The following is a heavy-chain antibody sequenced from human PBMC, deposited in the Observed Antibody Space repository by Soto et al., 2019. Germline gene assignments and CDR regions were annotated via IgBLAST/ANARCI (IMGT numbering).Heavy chain of an antibody. D-gene: IGHD5-18*01. CDR2: IFWDGDK. CDR1: VFSLSTSGVG. CDR3: AQYRYGNFDY. Sequence: QITLKESGPTLVKPTQTLTLTCTFSVFSLSTSGVGVGWIRQPPGKAREWLGLIFWDGDKGYSPSLTSRITHKKDTSKNQVVHTMTNMDAVDAATYKCAQYRYGNFDYWGQGALVTVSS. V-gene: IGHV2-5*02. J-gene: IGHJ4*02.